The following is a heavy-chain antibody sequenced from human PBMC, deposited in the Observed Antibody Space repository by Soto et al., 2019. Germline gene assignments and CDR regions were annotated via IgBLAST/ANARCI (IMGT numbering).Heavy chain of an antibody. V-gene: IGHV4-59*08. CDR1: GGSSNGYY. Sequence: PSQTLSLTCTVSGGSSNGYYWSWIRRPPGKGLEWIGYIFDSGNTRYNPALESRLTISVDTSRNQFSLKLKSVTAADTADYYCARHEVDYCNGGPCPFHMDVWGTGTTVTVSS. J-gene: IGHJ6*03. D-gene: IGHD2-15*01. CDR3: ARHEVDYCNGGPCPFHMDV. CDR2: IFDSGNT.